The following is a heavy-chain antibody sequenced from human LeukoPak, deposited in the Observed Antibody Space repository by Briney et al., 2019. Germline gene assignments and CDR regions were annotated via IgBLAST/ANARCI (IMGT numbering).Heavy chain of an antibody. V-gene: IGHV3-30*02. D-gene: IGHD3-22*01. Sequence: PGGSLRLSCAASGFTFSSYGMHWVRQAPGKGLEWVAFIRYDGSNKYYADSVKGRFTISRDNSKNTLYLQMNSLRAEDTAVYYCARAPTAHYDSSGYPGGDFDYWGQGTLVTVSS. CDR3: ARAPTAHYDSSGYPGGDFDY. CDR2: IRYDGSNK. J-gene: IGHJ4*02. CDR1: GFTFSSYG.